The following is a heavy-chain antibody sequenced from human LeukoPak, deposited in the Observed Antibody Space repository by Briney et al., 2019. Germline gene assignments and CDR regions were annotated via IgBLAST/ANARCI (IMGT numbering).Heavy chain of an antibody. CDR2: ISDSGTTI. CDR1: GFTFSSYD. D-gene: IGHD5-24*01. Sequence: GGSLRLSCAASGFTFSSYDMNWVRQAPGRELEWISYISYISDSGTTIYYADSVKGRFTISRDNAKNSVDLQLNRLRAEDTAVYYCARERGKDAPINHKHGLGGTDWGQGTLVTVSS. CDR3: ARERGKDAPINHKHGLGGTD. V-gene: IGHV3-48*03. J-gene: IGHJ4*02.